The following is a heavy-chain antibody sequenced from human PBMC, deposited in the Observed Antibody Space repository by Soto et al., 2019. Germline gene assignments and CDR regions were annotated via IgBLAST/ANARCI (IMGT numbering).Heavy chain of an antibody. J-gene: IGHJ5*02. CDR2: IYYSGST. Sequence: SETLSLTCTVSGGSISSGDYCWILIRQPPGKGLEWIGYIYYSGSTYYNPSLKSRVTISVDTSKNQFSLKLSSVTAADTAVYYCARASEERFMGFDPWGQGTLVTVPS. D-gene: IGHD3-10*01. V-gene: IGHV4-30-4*01. CDR1: GGSISSGDYC. CDR3: ARASEERFMGFDP.